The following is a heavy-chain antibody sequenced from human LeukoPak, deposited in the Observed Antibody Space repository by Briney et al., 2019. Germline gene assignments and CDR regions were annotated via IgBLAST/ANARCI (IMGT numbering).Heavy chain of an antibody. D-gene: IGHD3-16*02. CDR3: ARGLGDYVWGSYREAFDY. CDR1: GYTFTSYG. Sequence: ASVKVSCKASGYTFTSYGISWVRQAPGQGLEWMGLISAYNGNTNYAQKLQGRVTMTTDTSTSTAYMELRSLRSDDTAVYYCARGLGDYVWGSYREAFDYWGQGTLVSVSS. CDR2: ISAYNGNT. J-gene: IGHJ4*02. V-gene: IGHV1-18*01.